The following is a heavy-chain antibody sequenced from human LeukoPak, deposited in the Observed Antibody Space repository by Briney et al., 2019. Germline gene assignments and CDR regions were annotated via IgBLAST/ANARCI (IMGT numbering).Heavy chain of an antibody. V-gene: IGHV4-31*03. Sequence: SQTLSLTCTVSGGSISSGEYYWTWIRQYPGKGLEWIGCIFYRATAFYNPSLKSRVTISVDTSKSQFSLKLSSVTAADTAVYYCARVSDTAMDLDYWGQGTLVTVSS. CDR2: IFYRATA. D-gene: IGHD5-18*01. CDR1: GGSISSGEYY. CDR3: ARVSDTAMDLDY. J-gene: IGHJ4*02.